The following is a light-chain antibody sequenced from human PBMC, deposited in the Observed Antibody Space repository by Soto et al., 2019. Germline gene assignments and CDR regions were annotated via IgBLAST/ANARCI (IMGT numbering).Light chain of an antibody. CDR1: QSVSSNY. CDR3: HQYGISS. Sequence: EIVLTQSPGTLSLSPGERATLSCRASQSVSSNYLAWYQQKPGQAPRLLIFGACSRATGIPDRFSGSGSGTEFTLTISRLEPEDFAVYYCHQYGISSFGGGTKVEIK. J-gene: IGKJ4*01. V-gene: IGKV3-20*01. CDR2: GAC.